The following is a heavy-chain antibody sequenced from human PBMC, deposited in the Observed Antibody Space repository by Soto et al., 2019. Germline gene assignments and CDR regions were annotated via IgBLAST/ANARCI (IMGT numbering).Heavy chain of an antibody. CDR3: GGGGYAKLLYYPSSYYYGMDV. CDR2: IVVGSGKT. D-gene: IGHD3-22*01. CDR1: GFTFTASA. V-gene: IGHV1-58*01. Sequence: QMQLVQSGPEVQKPGTSVKVSCKASGFTFTASAVQWVRQARGQRLEWIGWIVVGSGKTNYAENFRERVTITRDTSTSPACMGVTGLGSEDPGVFYWGGGGYAKLLYYPSSYYYGMDVWGQGTTVTVSS. J-gene: IGHJ6*02.